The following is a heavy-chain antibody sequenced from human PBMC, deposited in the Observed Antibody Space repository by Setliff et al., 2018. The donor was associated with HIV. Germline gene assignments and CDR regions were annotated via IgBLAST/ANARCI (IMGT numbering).Heavy chain of an antibody. CDR1: GGSFSTYY. J-gene: IGHJ6*02. CDR2: VNHSGGT. V-gene: IGHV4-34*01. CDR3: ARGDVYCTNGVCYNQHYYPMDV. Sequence: SETLSLTCAVYGGSFSTYYWSWIRQSPGKRLEWLGEVNHSGGTNYNPSLKRRLIISSDASKNQFSLRLKSVTAADTAVYYCARGDVYCTNGVCYNQHYYPMDVWGQGTTVTVSS. D-gene: IGHD2-8*01.